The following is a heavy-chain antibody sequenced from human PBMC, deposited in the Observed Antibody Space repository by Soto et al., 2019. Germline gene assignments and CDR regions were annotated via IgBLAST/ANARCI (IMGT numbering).Heavy chain of an antibody. CDR2: ISSSSSYI. CDR3: ARDLKGSSSTPDY. V-gene: IGHV3-21*01. J-gene: IGHJ4*02. D-gene: IGHD6-6*01. Sequence: EVQLVESGGGLVKPGGSLRLSCAASGFTFSSYSMNWVRQAPGKGLEWVSSISSSSSYIYYADSVKGRFTISRDNAKNSLYLQMNSLRAEDTAVYYCARDLKGSSSTPDYWGQGTLVTVSS. CDR1: GFTFSSYS.